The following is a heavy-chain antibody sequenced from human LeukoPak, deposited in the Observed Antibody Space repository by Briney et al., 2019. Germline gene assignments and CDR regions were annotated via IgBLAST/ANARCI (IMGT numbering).Heavy chain of an antibody. D-gene: IGHD2-2*01. J-gene: IGHJ4*02. CDR3: GIFMDVVPGSMS. CDR1: DGALLNYY. CDR2: ISHGGIT. V-gene: IGHV4-34*01. Sequence: PSETLSLTGGVYDGALLNYYCHGIPQAPGKGRGWIWEISHGGITKHNPSLKGRVTMSQDTSKRQFSLKMNSMTAADTGVYYCGIFMDVVPGSMSWGLGTLVTVSS.